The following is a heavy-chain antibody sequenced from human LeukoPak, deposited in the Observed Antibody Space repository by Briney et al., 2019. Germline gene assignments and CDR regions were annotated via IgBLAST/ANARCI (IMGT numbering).Heavy chain of an antibody. CDR3: AREPYYPSSYYYYMDV. CDR1: GFTVSSNY. J-gene: IGHJ6*03. CDR2: IYSGGST. D-gene: IGHD3-10*01. V-gene: IGHV3-53*01. Sequence: PGGSLRLSXAASGFTVSSNYMSWVRQAPGKGLEWVSVIYSGGSTYYADSVKGRFTISRDNSKNTLYLQMNSLRAEDTAVYYCAREPYYPSSYYYYMDVWGKGTTVTVSS.